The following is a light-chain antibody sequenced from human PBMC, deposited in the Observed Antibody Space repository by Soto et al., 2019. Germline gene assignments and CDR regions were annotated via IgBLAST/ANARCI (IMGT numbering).Light chain of an antibody. CDR3: LLAYGSARV. V-gene: IGLV7-46*01. J-gene: IGLJ3*02. CDR1: TGDLTSSHF. CDR2: DTS. Sequence: QAVLTQAPSLTVSPGGTVTLTCGSSTGDLTSSHFPYWYQQKPGQAPRALIYDTSNKHSWTPARFSGSLLGGKAALTLSGAQPEDDAEYYCLLAYGSARVFGGGTKLTVL.